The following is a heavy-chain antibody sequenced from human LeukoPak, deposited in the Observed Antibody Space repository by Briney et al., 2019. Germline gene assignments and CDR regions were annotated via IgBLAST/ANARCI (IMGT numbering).Heavy chain of an antibody. J-gene: IGHJ5*02. V-gene: IGHV3-30*01. Sequence: GGSLRLSCAASGFTFSSYTMHWVRQAPGKGLEWVAVISYDGSNKYYADSVKGRFTISRDNSKNTLYLQMNSLRAEDTAVYYWARAVMDCSTTSCYTCFDPWGKGALATVSS. CDR2: ISYDGSNK. CDR3: ARAVMDCSTTSCYTCFDP. CDR1: GFTFSSYT. D-gene: IGHD2-2*02.